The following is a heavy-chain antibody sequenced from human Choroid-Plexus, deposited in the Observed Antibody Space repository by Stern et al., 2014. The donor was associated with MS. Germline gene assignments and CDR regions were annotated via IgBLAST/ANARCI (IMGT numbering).Heavy chain of an antibody. CDR3: AKDRQYLTYFFDH. CDR2: VSYEGSNK. J-gene: IGHJ5*02. D-gene: IGHD2/OR15-2a*01. Sequence: QVQLVESGGGVVQPGRPLRLSCVASGFTFGSCAMHWVRQAPGKGLEWVAGVSYEGSNKYYADSVKGRFTISRDNSQNTLYMQMSSLRPEDTAVYYCAKDRQYLTYFFDHWGQGSLVTVSS. CDR1: GFTFGSCA. V-gene: IGHV3-30*18.